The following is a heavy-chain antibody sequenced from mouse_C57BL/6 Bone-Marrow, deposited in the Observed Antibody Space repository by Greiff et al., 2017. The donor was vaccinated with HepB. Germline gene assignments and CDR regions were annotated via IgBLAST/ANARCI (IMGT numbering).Heavy chain of an antibody. Sequence: EVQRVESGGGLVQSGRSLRLSCATSGFTFSDFYMEWVRQAPGKGLEWIAASRNKANDYTTEYSASVKGRFIVSRDTSQSILYLQMNALRAEDTAIYYCARDAYYYGIPYAMDYWGQGTSVTVSS. CDR2: SRNKANDYTT. D-gene: IGHD1-1*01. V-gene: IGHV7-1*01. CDR3: ARDAYYYGIPYAMDY. J-gene: IGHJ4*01. CDR1: GFTFSDFY.